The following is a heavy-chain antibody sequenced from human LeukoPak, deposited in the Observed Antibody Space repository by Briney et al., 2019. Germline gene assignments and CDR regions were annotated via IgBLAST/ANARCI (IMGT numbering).Heavy chain of an antibody. D-gene: IGHD6-13*01. Sequence: ETLSLTCGVSGGSVSSSNWWSWVRQPPGKGLEWVANIKQDGSEKYYVDSVKGRFTISRDNAKNSLYLQMNSLRAEDTAVYYCARKVFIAAAGTVFFDYWGQGTLVTVSS. CDR3: ARKVFIAAAGTVFFDY. J-gene: IGHJ4*02. CDR1: GGSVSSSNW. CDR2: IKQDGSEK. V-gene: IGHV3-7*01.